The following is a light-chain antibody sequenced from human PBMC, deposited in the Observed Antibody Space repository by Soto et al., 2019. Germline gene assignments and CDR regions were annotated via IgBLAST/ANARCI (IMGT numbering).Light chain of an antibody. CDR1: QGIDNY. J-gene: IGKJ4*01. V-gene: IGKV1-27*01. CDR3: QKGKVAPFT. CDR2: AAS. Sequence: IQMTQSPSSLSSFLVYIVTITCLASQGIDNYLAWYQQKPGKAPKLLIYAASTLQSGVPSRFTGSGSGTDFTLTISSLQPEDAATYYCQKGKVAPFTFGGGTKVDIK.